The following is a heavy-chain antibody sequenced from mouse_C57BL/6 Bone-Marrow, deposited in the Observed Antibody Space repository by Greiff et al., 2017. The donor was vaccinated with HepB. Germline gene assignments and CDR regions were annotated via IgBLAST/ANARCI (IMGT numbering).Heavy chain of an antibody. J-gene: IGHJ1*03. CDR2: IDPSDSYT. V-gene: IGHV1-50*01. CDR3: ARFERSDYYGSGWYFDV. D-gene: IGHD1-1*01. Sequence: QVQLKQPGAELVKPGASVKLSCKASGYTFTSYWMQWVKQRPGQGLEWTGEIDPSDSYTNYNQKFKGKATLTVDTSSSTAYMQLSSLTSEDSAVYYCARFERSDYYGSGWYFDVWGTGTTVTVSS. CDR1: GYTFTSYW.